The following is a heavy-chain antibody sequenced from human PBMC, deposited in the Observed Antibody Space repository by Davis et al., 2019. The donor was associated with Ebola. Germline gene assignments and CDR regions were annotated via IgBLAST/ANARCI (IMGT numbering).Heavy chain of an antibody. CDR3: ATLPDV. Sequence: ASVKVSCKASGYTFTSYYMHWVRQAPGQGLEWMGWINTNTGNPTYAKGFTGRFVFSLDTSVNMAYLLINSLKTEDAAVYFCATLPDVWGQGTMVTVSS. V-gene: IGHV7-4-1*04. J-gene: IGHJ3*01. CDR1: GYTFTSYY. CDR2: INTNTGNP.